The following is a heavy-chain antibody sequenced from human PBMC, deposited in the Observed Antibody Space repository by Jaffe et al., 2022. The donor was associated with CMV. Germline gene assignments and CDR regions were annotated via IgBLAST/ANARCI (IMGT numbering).Heavy chain of an antibody. CDR1: RFTFSSYV. Sequence: QVQLVESGGGVVQPGRSLRLSCAASRFTFSSYVMHWVRQAPGKGLEWVAVIWYDGSNKYYADSVKGRFTISRDNSKNTLYLQMNSLRAEDTAVYYCARDPHLGAFDIWGQGTMVTVSS. J-gene: IGHJ3*02. CDR2: IWYDGSNK. CDR3: ARDPHLGAFDI. V-gene: IGHV3-33*08. D-gene: IGHD7-27*01.